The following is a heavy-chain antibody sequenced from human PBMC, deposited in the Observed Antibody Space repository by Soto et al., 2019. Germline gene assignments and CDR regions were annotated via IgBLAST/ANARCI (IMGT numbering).Heavy chain of an antibody. V-gene: IGHV4-39*01. CDR3: ASIKLVFGVVTPYYYYGMDV. D-gene: IGHD3-3*01. Sequence: QLQLQESGPGLVKPSETLSLTCTVSGGSISSSSYYWGWIRQPPGKGLEWIGSIYYSGSTYFNPPRKSRVTISVDTSKNQFSLKLSSVTAADTAVYYCASIKLVFGVVTPYYYYGMDVWGQGTTVTVSS. CDR2: IYYSGST. J-gene: IGHJ6*02. CDR1: GGSISSSSYY.